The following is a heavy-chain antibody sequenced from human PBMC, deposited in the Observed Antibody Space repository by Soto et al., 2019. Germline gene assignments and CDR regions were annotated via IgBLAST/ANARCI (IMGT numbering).Heavy chain of an antibody. Sequence: PSQTLSLTCAISGDSVSSNSAAWNWIRQSPSRGLEWLGRTYYRSKWYNDYAVSVKSRITINPDTSKNQFSLQLNSVTPEDTAVYYCARDRLAVAGPNYYYYGMDVWGQGTTVTVSS. CDR1: GDSVSSNSAA. CDR2: TYYRSKWYN. CDR3: ARDRLAVAGPNYYYYGMDV. D-gene: IGHD6-19*01. V-gene: IGHV6-1*01. J-gene: IGHJ6*02.